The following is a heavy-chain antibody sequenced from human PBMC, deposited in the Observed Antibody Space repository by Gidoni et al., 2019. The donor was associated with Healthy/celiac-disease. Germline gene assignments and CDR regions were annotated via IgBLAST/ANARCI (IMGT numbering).Heavy chain of an antibody. CDR3: ARGDREVPAAIVTGYYYYYYGMDV. V-gene: IGHV4-34*01. CDR1: GGSFSGYS. CDR2: INHSGST. Sequence: QVQLQQWGAGLLTPSETLSLPCAVYGGSFSGYSWRCVRPPPGKGLEWIGEINHSGSTNYNPALKSRVTISVDTAKNQVSLKLSSVTAADTAVYYCARGDREVPAAIVTGYYYYYYGMDVWGQGTTVNVSS. D-gene: IGHD2-2*01. J-gene: IGHJ6*02.